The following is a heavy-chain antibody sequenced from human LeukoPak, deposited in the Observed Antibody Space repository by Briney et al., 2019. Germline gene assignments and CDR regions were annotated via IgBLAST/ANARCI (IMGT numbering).Heavy chain of an antibody. V-gene: IGHV4-4*07. CDR2: IYTTGTT. CDR3: GRQGYTASYYFLDY. CDR1: GRSINSYY. J-gene: IGHJ4*02. Sequence: PSETLSLTCTVSGRSINSYYWGWVRQSPGKGLEGIGRIYTTGTTQYNPSLKSRVTMSVDTSTNQFSLNLRSMTAADTAVYFCGRQGYTASYYFLDYWSQGTLVTVS. D-gene: IGHD1-26*01.